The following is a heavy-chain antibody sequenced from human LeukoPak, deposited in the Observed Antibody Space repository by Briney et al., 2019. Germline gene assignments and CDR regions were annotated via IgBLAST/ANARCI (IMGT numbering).Heavy chain of an antibody. CDR2: MNPNTGAT. D-gene: IGHD3-10*01. Sequence: GASVKVSCKASGYTFTDYYMHWVRQAPGQGLEWMGWMNPNTGATNYVQKFQGRVTMTRDTSISTAYMGLSRLISDDTAVYYCARGGSMVRRIIIGEYWGQGTLVTVSS. V-gene: IGHV1-2*02. CDR3: ARGGSMVRRIIIGEY. CDR1: GYTFTDYY. J-gene: IGHJ4*02.